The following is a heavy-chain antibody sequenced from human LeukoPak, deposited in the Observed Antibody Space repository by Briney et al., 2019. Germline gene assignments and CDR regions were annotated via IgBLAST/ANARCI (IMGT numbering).Heavy chain of an antibody. D-gene: IGHD6-19*01. J-gene: IGHJ4*02. V-gene: IGHV3-49*03. Sequence: GGSLRLSCSASGFTFADFTMSWFRQSPEQGLEWVGFIRSKVYGGAPEHAASVAARFTISRDDSTSIAYLQMNSLQAEDTAVYYCARGSGRYVMVDWWGQGTLVTVSS. CDR3: ARGSGRYVMVDW. CDR2: IRSKVYGGAP. CDR1: GFTFADFT.